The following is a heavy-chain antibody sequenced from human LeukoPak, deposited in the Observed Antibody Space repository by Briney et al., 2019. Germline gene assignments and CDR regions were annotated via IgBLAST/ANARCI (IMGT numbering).Heavy chain of an antibody. CDR2: IYPGDSDT. D-gene: IGHD3-22*01. Sequence: GESLKISCKGSGYSFTSYWIGWVRQMPGKGLEWMGIIYPGDSDTRYSPSFQGQVTISADKSISTAYLQWSSLKACDTAMSYRARTSYYYDSSGYGSFDAFVIWGQGTMVTVSS. CDR3: ARTSYYYDSSGYGSFDAFVI. CDR1: GYSFTSYW. V-gene: IGHV5-51*01. J-gene: IGHJ3*02.